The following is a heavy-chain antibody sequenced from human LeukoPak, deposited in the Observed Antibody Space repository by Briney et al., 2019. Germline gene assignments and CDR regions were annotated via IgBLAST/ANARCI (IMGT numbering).Heavy chain of an antibody. CDR3: ARDRRLNWFDP. CDR1: GFTFSSYS. CDR2: ISSSSSYI. Sequence: GGSLRLSCAASGFTFSSYSMNWVRQAPGKGLEWVSSISSSSSYIYYADSVKGRFTISRDNAKNSLYLQMNSLRAEDTAVYYCARDRRLNWFDPWGQGTLVTVSS. V-gene: IGHV3-21*01. D-gene: IGHD6-25*01. J-gene: IGHJ5*02.